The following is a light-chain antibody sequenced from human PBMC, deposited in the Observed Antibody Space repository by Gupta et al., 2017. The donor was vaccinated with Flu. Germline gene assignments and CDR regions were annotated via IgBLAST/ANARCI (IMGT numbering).Light chain of an antibody. CDR3: QQYYDTPLK. CDR1: QSVLYRSDNKNY. V-gene: IGKV4-1*01. CDR2: WAS. Sequence: DIVMTQSPDSLAVSLGERDTISCKSSQSVLYRSDNKNYLAWYQQKPGQPPKLLIYWASSRESGVPDRFSGSGSGTDFTLTISSLQAEDVAVYYCQQYYDTPLKFGGGTRVEIK. J-gene: IGKJ4*02.